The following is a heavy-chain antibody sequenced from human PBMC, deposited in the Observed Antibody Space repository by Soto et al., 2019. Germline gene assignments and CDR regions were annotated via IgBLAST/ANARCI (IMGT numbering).Heavy chain of an antibody. CDR3: AKISFPPNYYYYYGMDV. Sequence: GGSLRLSCAASGFTFSSYGMHWVRQAPGKGLEWVAVISYDGSNKYYADSVKGRFTTSRDNSKNTLYLQMNSLRAEDTAVYYCAKISFPPNYYYYYGMDVWGQGTTVTVSS. CDR2: ISYDGSNK. V-gene: IGHV3-30*18. CDR1: GFTFSSYG. J-gene: IGHJ6*02.